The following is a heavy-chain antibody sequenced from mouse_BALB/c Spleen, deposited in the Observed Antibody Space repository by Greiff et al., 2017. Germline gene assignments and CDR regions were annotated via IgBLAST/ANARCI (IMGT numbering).Heavy chain of an antibody. J-gene: IGHJ2*01. Sequence: QVQLQQSGAELVRPGASVTLSCKASGYTFTDYEMHWVKQTPVHGLEWIGAIDPETGGTAYNQKFKGKATLTADKSSSTAYMELRSLTSEDSAVYYCTRSLSHYFDYWGQGTTLTVSS. CDR3: TRSLSHYFDY. CDR1: GYTFTDYE. V-gene: IGHV1-15*01. CDR2: IDPETGGT.